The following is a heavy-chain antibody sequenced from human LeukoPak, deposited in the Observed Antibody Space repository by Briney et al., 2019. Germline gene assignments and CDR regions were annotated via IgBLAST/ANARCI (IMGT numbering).Heavy chain of an antibody. CDR3: TRAAGITGTSRDNWFDP. CDR2: IWHDGNRK. Sequence: GESLRLSCAASGFTFSSYDMHWVRRAPGKGLEWVASIWHDGNRKYHADSVEGRFTISRDNSKNTVYVQMNSLRADDTAVYYCTRAAGITGTSRDNWFDPWGQGTLVIVSS. J-gene: IGHJ5*02. D-gene: IGHD1/OR15-1a*01. V-gene: IGHV3-33*01. CDR1: GFTFSSYD.